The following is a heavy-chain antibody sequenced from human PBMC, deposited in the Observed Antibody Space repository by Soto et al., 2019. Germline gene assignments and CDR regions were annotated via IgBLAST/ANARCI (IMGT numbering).Heavy chain of an antibody. V-gene: IGHV4-39*02. J-gene: IGHJ6*02. CDR1: GGSISSSSYY. D-gene: IGHD2-8*01. CDR2: IYYTGST. Sequence: QLQLQESGPGLVKPSETLSLTCTVSGGSISSSSYYWGWIRQPPGKGLEWIGSIYYTGSTYYNPSLKSRVTISIDRSKKHFSLKLSSVTAADTAVYYCARLYPDNYYYGMDVWGQGNTVSVSS. CDR3: ARLYPDNYYYGMDV.